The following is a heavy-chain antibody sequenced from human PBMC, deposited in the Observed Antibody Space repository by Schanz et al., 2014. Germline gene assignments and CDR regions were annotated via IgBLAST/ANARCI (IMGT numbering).Heavy chain of an antibody. V-gene: IGHV1-18*01. CDR1: GYTFNNHG. D-gene: IGHD3-10*01. Sequence: QVQLVQSGGEVKKPGASATVSCKASGYTFNNHGISWVRQAPGQGLEWMGWISVYHGHTNYAEKVHGRVTMTKDTSTSTAYVELRSLISDDTAVYYCVRDAGWAFGDYHGMDVWGQGTSVTVSS. CDR2: ISVYHGHT. CDR3: VRDAGWAFGDYHGMDV. J-gene: IGHJ6*02.